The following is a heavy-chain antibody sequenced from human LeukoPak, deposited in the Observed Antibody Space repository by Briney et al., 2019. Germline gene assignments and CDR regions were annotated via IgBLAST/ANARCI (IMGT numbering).Heavy chain of an antibody. CDR3: ARMGDCSGGSCYAFDY. J-gene: IGHJ4*02. CDR2: IYYSGST. D-gene: IGHD2-15*01. Sequence: SQTLSLTCTVSCGSISGGGYYWSWIRQHPGKGLEWIGYIYYSGSTYYNPSLKSRVTISVDTSKNQFSLKLSSVTAADTAVYYCARMGDCSGGSCYAFDYWGQGTLVTVSS. CDR1: CGSISGGGYY. V-gene: IGHV4-31*03.